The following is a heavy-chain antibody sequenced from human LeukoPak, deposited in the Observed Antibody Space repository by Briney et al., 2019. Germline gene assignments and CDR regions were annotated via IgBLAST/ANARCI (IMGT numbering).Heavy chain of an antibody. CDR2: INPSGGST. V-gene: IGHV1-46*01. CDR1: GYTFTSYY. D-gene: IGHD3-3*01. J-gene: IGHJ4*02. CDR3: ARDLNGVTIFGVVTAFDY. Sequence: ASVKVFCKASGYTFTSYYMHWVRQAPGQGLEWMGIINPSGGSTSYAQKFQGRVTMTRDTSTSTVYMELSSLRSEDTAVYYCARDLNGVTIFGVVTAFDYWGQGTLVTVSS.